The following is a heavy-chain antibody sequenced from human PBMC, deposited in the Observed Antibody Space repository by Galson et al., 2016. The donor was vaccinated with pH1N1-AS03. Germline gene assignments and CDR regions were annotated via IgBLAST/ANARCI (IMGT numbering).Heavy chain of an antibody. J-gene: IGHJ3*01. CDR1: GFSLTTMREG. D-gene: IGHD6-19*01. V-gene: IGHV2-5*01. CDR3: AHSRVAVEASGAFDV. CDR2: IYWNEDK. Sequence: PALVKPTQALTLTCTVTGFSLTTMREGVGWIRQPPGKALEWPALIYWNEDKRFSQSLKNRLTITKDTSKNEVVLTMTNMDPADTGTYYCAHSRVAVEASGAFDVWGQGTTVTVSS.